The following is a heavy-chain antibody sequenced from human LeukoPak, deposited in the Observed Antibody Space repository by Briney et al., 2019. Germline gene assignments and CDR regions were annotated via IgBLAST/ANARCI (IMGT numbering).Heavy chain of an antibody. CDR3: ASPVGAADAFDI. J-gene: IGHJ3*02. V-gene: IGHV4-59*08. CDR2: IYYSGST. Sequence: SETLFLTCTVSGGSISSYYWSWIRQPPGKGLEWIGYIYYSGSTNYNPSLKSRVTISVDTSKNQFSLKLSSVTAADTAVYYCASPVGAADAFDIWGQGTMVTVSS. CDR1: GGSISSYY. D-gene: IGHD1-26*01.